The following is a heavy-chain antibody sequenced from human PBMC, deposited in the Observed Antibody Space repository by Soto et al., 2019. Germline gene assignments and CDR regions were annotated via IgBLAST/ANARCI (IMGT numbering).Heavy chain of an antibody. J-gene: IGHJ5*02. V-gene: IGHV4-59*01. D-gene: IGHD2-2*01. CDR2: IYYSGST. Sequence: SETLSLTCTVSGGSISSYYRSSIPQPPGKGLEWIGHIYYSGSTNYNPSLNSRVTISVDTSKNQISLKVSSVTAADTAVYYCARDQVPGALRGWFDPWSQGTRVTVSS. CDR3: ARDQVPGALRGWFDP. CDR1: GGSISSYY.